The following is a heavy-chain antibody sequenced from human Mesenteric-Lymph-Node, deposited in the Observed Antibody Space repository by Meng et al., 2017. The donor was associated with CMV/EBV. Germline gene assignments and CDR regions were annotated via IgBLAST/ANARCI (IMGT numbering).Heavy chain of an antibody. CDR1: GFIFSNFG. J-gene: IGHJ3*02. CDR3: AKDRDCSSTSCYTFDAFDI. V-gene: IGHV3-30*02. CDR2: INFDMSSK. D-gene: IGHD2-2*02. Sequence: GGSLRLSCTASGFIFSNFGIHWVRQAPGKGLEWVAFINFDMSSKWYADSVKGRFTISRDNSKNTLYLQMNSLRAEDTAVYYCAKDRDCSSTSCYTFDAFDIWGQGTMVTVSS.